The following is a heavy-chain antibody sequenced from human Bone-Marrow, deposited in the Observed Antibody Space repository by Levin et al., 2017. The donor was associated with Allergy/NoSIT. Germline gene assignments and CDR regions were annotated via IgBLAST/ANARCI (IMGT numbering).Heavy chain of an antibody. J-gene: IGHJ6*02. CDR1: ANTFSNYG. CDR2: ISGYNGET. Sequence: GESLKISCKTSANTFSNYGFSWVRQAPGQGLEWMGWISGYNGETKYAQKLQDRLSMTTDTPTGTAYLELRSLRSDDTAVYYCAVTAPLANFYYGMDVWGQGTTVTVSS. D-gene: IGHD1-20*01. V-gene: IGHV1-18*01. CDR3: AVTAPLANFYYGMDV.